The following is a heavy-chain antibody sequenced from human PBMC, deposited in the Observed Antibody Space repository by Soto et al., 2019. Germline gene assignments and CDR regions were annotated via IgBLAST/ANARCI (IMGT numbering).Heavy chain of an antibody. CDR3: TRDGGIAAAGIGSYSRFDP. J-gene: IGHJ5*02. CDR1: GFAFSSYA. D-gene: IGHD6-13*01. CDR2: IRSKAYGGTT. V-gene: IGHV3-49*04. Sequence: PGGSLRLSCAASGFAFSSYAMSWVRQAPGKGLEWVGFIRSKAYGGTTEYAASVKGRFTISRDDSKSIAYLQMNSLKTEDTAVYYCTRDGGIAAAGIGSYSRFDPWGQGTLVTVSS.